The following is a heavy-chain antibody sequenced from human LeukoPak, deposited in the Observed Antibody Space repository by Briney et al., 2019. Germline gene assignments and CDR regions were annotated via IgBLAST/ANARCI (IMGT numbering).Heavy chain of an antibody. Sequence: GASVKVSCKASGYIFISYGITWVRQAPGQGLEWMGWISAYTGNTNYAQKLQGRVTITTDTSTTTAYMELRSLRSDDTAVYYCARGGGTMVRGVISPFEYFDYWGQGTLVTVSS. D-gene: IGHD3-10*01. CDR2: ISAYTGNT. J-gene: IGHJ4*02. CDR1: GYIFISYG. CDR3: ARGGGTMVRGVISPFEYFDY. V-gene: IGHV1-18*01.